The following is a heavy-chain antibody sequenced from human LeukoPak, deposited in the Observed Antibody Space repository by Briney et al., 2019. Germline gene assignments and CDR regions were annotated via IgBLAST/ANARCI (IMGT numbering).Heavy chain of an antibody. D-gene: IGHD1-14*01. V-gene: IGHV4-59*01. CDR2: IYYSGST. CDR3: ARDSGIDGTDV. Sequence: SETLSLTCTVSGGSISSYYWSWIRQPPGNGLEWIGYIYYSGSTNYNPSLKSRVTISVDTSKDQFSLKLSSVTAADTAVYYCARDSGIDGTDVWGQGTTVTVSS. J-gene: IGHJ6*02. CDR1: GGSISSYY.